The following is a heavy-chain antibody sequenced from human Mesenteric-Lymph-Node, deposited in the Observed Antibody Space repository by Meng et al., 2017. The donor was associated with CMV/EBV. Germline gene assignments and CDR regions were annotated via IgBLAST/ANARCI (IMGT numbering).Heavy chain of an antibody. J-gene: IGHJ4*02. CDR3: AKEGSRHPALDY. Sequence: GGSLRLSCAASGFTFSSYNMNWVRQAPGKGLEWVSFITTSNDIDVADSVKGRLTVSRDNSKNTLYLQMNSLRAEDTALYYCAKEGSRHPALDYWGQGTLVTVSS. CDR2: ITTSNDI. D-gene: IGHD2-15*01. V-gene: IGHV3-21*04. CDR1: GFTFSSYN.